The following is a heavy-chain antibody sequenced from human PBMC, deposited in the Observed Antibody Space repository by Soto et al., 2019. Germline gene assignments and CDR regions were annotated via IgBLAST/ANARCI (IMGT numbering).Heavy chain of an antibody. CDR2: IIPILGIA. V-gene: IGHV1-69*02. CDR1: GGTFSSYT. J-gene: IGHJ5*02. Sequence: QVQLVQSGAEVKKPGSSVKVSCKASGGTFSSYTISWVRQAPGQGLEWMGRIIPILGIANYAQKFQGRVTITADKSTSNAYMELSSLRSDDTAVYYCARSWGSGSYRGWFDPWGQGTLVTVSS. D-gene: IGHD3-10*01. CDR3: ARSWGSGSYRGWFDP.